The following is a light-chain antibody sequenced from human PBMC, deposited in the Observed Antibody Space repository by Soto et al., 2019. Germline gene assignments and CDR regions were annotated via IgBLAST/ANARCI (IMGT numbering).Light chain of an antibody. V-gene: IGLV1-40*01. CDR2: GNT. Sequence: QPVLTQPPSVSGAPGQRATISCTGSSSNIGAGYDVHWYQQLPGTAPRLLVCGNTNRPSGVPDRFSGSKSATSASLAITGLQAEDEADYYCQSYDSSLSVVFGGGTKLTAL. J-gene: IGLJ2*01. CDR3: QSYDSSLSVV. CDR1: SSNIGAGYD.